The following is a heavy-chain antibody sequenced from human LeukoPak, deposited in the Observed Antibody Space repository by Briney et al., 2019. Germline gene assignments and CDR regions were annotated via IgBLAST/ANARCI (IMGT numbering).Heavy chain of an antibody. CDR1: GFTFSSYA. J-gene: IGHJ4*02. D-gene: IGHD5-12*01. Sequence: GGSLRLSWAASGFTFSSYAMHWVRQAPGKGRERVAVISYDGSNKYYADSVKGRFTISRDNSKNTLYPQMNSLRAEDTAVYYCAKGTNSGYHFDYWGQGTLVTVSS. CDR3: AKGTNSGYHFDY. CDR2: ISYDGSNK. V-gene: IGHV3-30*04.